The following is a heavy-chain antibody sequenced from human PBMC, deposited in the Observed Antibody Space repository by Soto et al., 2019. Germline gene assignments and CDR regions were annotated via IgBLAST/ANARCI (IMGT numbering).Heavy chain of an antibody. CDR1: GFTFGDYA. CDR2: IRSKAYGGTT. Sequence: EVQLVESGGGLVQPGRSLRLSCTASGFTFGDYAMSWVRQAPGKGLEWVGFIRSKAYGGTTEYAASVKGRFTISRDDSKSIAYLQMNSLKTEDTAVYYCTRDGVYYAFDIWGQGTMVTVSS. V-gene: IGHV3-49*04. D-gene: IGHD2-8*01. CDR3: TRDGVYYAFDI. J-gene: IGHJ3*02.